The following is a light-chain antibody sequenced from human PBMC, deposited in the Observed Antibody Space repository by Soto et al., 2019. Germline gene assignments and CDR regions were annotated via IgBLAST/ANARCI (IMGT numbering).Light chain of an antibody. J-gene: IGKJ5*01. CDR2: GTS. CDR1: QSVASN. CDR3: QHYHNWPIT. V-gene: IGKV3-15*01. Sequence: EIEMPQSPASLSVSPGESVTLSCRASQSVASNLAWYQQKPGQAPRLLIYGTSTRATGVPARFSGSGSGTDFTLTISSLQAADFAVYHCQHYHNWPITFGQGTRLEIK.